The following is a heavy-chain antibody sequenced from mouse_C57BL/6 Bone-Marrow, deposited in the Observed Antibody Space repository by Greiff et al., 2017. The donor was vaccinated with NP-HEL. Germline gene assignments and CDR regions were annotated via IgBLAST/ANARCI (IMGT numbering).Heavy chain of an antibody. D-gene: IGHD1-1*01. J-gene: IGHJ2*01. V-gene: IGHV1-82*01. CDR2: IYPGDGDT. CDR3: AREAVVAPFDY. Sequence: VKLVESGPELVKPGASVKISCKASGYAFSSSWMNWVKQRPGKGLEWIGRIYPGDGDTNYNGKFKGKATLTADKSSSTAYMQLSSLTSEDSAVYFCAREAVVAPFDYWGQGTTLTVSS. CDR1: GYAFSSSW.